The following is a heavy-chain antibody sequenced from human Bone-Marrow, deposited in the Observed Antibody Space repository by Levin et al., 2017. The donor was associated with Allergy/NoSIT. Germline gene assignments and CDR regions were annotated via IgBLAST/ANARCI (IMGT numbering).Heavy chain of an antibody. CDR2: ISGSSENT. CDR1: GFAFSSHA. J-gene: IGHJ5*02. D-gene: IGHD3-16*02. V-gene: IGHV3-23*01. Sequence: GGSLRLSCATSGFAFSSHAMTWLRQAPERGLEWVSVISGSSENTYYADSVRGRFTISRDSSKNTGYLQMNSLRAEDTAVYYCAKSPYYDYVWGGYRPWGQGTLVTVSS. CDR3: AKSPYYDYVWGGYRP.